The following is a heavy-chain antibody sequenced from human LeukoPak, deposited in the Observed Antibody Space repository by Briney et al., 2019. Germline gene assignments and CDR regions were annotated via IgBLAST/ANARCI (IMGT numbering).Heavy chain of an antibody. J-gene: IGHJ4*02. V-gene: IGHV3-21*04. CDR1: GFMFSTYS. Sequence: GGSLRLSCAASGFMFSTYSMNWVRQAPGKGLEWVASISSRGDYIYYADSVKGRFAISRDNSENTLYLQLSTLRVEDTAIYYCARAPSAFDSSGCVDCWGQGTLVTVSS. CDR3: ARAPSAFDSSGCVDC. CDR2: ISSRGDYI. D-gene: IGHD3-22*01.